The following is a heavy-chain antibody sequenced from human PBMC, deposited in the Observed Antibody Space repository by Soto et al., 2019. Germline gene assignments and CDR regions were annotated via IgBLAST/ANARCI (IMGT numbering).Heavy chain of an antibody. CDR1: GGSISSGSSY. Sequence: SETLSLTCTVSGGSISSGSSYWGWIRQPPGKGLEWIGSIYYLGNTYYNPSLGGRVSISVDTSKNQFSLKLKSVTAADTAVYYCARAETLEWLSLTDYFDYWGQGTLVTVSS. CDR2: IYYLGNT. J-gene: IGHJ4*02. D-gene: IGHD3-3*01. CDR3: ARAETLEWLSLTDYFDY. V-gene: IGHV4-39*01.